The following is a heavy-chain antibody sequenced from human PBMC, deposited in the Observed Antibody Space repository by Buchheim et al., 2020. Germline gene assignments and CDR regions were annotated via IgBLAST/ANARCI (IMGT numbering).Heavy chain of an antibody. CDR3: ARALGYCSGGSCYYSSDY. Sequence: EVQLVESGGGLVQPGGSLRLSCAASGFTFSSYWMHWVRQAPGKGLVWVSRINSDGSNTIYADSVKGRFTISRDNAKNTLYLQMNSLRAEDTAVYYCARALGYCSGGSCYYSSDYLGQGTL. J-gene: IGHJ4*02. D-gene: IGHD2-15*01. CDR2: INSDGSNT. V-gene: IGHV3-74*01. CDR1: GFTFSSYW.